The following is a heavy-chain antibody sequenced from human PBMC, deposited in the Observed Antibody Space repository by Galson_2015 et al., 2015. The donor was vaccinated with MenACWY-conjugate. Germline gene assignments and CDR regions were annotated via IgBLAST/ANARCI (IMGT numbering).Heavy chain of an antibody. J-gene: IGHJ5*02. CDR3: ARGHLKLEP. CDR1: GFTFSTYW. CDR2: IQRAGSEK. Sequence: SLRLSFATSGFTFSTYWMSWVRQAPGNGLEWVADIQRAGSEKYYVDAVKGRFTISRDNAKNSLYLQMNSLRVEDTAVYYCARGHLKLEPWGQGTLVTVSS. V-gene: IGHV3-7*01.